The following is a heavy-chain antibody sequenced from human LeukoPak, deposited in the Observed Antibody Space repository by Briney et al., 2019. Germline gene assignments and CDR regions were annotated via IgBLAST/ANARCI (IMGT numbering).Heavy chain of an antibody. CDR3: ATYCSGGSCRGAFDI. CDR1: GFTFSNHA. D-gene: IGHD2-15*01. Sequence: GGSLRLSCVTSGFTFSNHAMHWVRQGPGKGLEWVAVISYDGSNKYYADSVKGRFTISRDNSKNTLYLQMNSLRAEDTAVYYCATYCSGGSCRGAFDIWGQGTMVTVSS. V-gene: IGHV3-30*04. CDR2: ISYDGSNK. J-gene: IGHJ3*02.